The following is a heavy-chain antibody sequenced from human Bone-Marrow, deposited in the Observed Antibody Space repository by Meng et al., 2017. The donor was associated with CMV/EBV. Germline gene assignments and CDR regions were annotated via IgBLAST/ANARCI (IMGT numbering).Heavy chain of an antibody. CDR3: AVGHDSRKVAY. CDR2: ICTGDTT. V-gene: IGHV3-53*01. Sequence: GESLKISCVASGFTVSITHMNWVRQAPGKGLEWVSVICTGDTTHDADFVKGRFTISRDSSKNTLYLQMNSLRAEDTALYYCAVGHDSRKVAYWGQGTLVTVSS. J-gene: IGHJ4*02. D-gene: IGHD3-3*01. CDR1: GFTVSITH.